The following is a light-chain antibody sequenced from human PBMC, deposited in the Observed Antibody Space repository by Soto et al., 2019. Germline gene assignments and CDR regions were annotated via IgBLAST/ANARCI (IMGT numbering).Light chain of an antibody. CDR2: AAS. J-gene: IGKJ3*01. CDR3: QQCYSNPLT. CDR1: QTISSC. V-gene: IGKV1-39*01. Sequence: DIQMTQSPSSLSASLGDRVTITCRASQTISSCLAWYQQKPGRAPKVLIYAASTLQSGVPSSFSGSGSGTDFTLTISSLQPEDFATYYCQQCYSNPLTFGPGTKVDIK.